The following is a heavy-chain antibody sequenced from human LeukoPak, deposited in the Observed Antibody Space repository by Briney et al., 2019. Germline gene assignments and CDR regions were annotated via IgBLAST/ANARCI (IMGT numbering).Heavy chain of an antibody. CDR2: INHSGST. Sequence: SETLSLTCAVYGGSFSGYYWSWIRQPPGKGLEWIGEINHSGSTNYNPSLKSRVTISVDTSKNQFSLKLSSVTAADTAVYYCARGAGYCSSTSCYAPYYYYGMDVWGQGTTVTVSS. D-gene: IGHD2-2*01. CDR1: GGSFSGYY. CDR3: ARGAGYCSSTSCYAPYYYYGMDV. J-gene: IGHJ6*02. V-gene: IGHV4-34*01.